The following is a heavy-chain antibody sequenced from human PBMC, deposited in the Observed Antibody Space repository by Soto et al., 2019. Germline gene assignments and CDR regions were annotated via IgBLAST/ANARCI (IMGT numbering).Heavy chain of an antibody. CDR2: ISYDGGNK. V-gene: IGHV3-30-3*01. D-gene: IGHD5-18*01. CDR1: GFTFSSYA. CDR3: ARWGLDSYGTTTIDY. J-gene: IGHJ4*02. Sequence: SLRLSCAASGFTFSSYAMHWVRQAPGKGLEWVAVISYDGGNKYYADSVKGRFTISRDNSKNTLYLQMNSLRAEDTAVYYCARWGLDSYGTTTIDYWGQGTLVTVSS.